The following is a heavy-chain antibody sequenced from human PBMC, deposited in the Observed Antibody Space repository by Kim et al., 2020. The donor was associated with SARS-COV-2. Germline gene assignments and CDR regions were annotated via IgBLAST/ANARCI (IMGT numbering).Heavy chain of an antibody. CDR2: ISAYNGNT. CDR3: ARGGRTAVAGTNYYYYYGMDV. V-gene: IGHV1-18*01. D-gene: IGHD6-19*01. J-gene: IGHJ6*02. Sequence: ASVKVSCKASGYTFTSYGISWVRQATGQGLEWMGWISAYNGNTNYAQKLQGRVTMTTDTSTSTAYMELRSLRSDDTAVYYCARGGRTAVAGTNYYYYYGMDVRGPGTTVTASS. CDR1: GYTFTSYG.